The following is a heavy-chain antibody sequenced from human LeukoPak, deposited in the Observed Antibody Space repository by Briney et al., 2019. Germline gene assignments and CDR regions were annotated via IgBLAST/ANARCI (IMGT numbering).Heavy chain of an antibody. D-gene: IGHD5-12*01. V-gene: IGHV4-31*03. Sequence: SQTLSLTCTVSGGSISSGGYYWSWIRQHPGKGLEWIGYIYYSGSTYYNPSLKSRVTISVDTSKNQFSLKLSSVTAADTAVYYCARGHIVATLTYYYYYGMDVWGQGTTVTVSS. CDR2: IYYSGST. CDR1: GGSISSGGYY. J-gene: IGHJ6*02. CDR3: ARGHIVATLTYYYYYGMDV.